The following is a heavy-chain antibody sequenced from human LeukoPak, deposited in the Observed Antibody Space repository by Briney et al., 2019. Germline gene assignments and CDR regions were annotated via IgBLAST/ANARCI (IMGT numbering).Heavy chain of an antibody. CDR2: ISWNSGSI. CDR3: AKDLVLRYFEGSLDY. V-gene: IGHV3-9*01. CDR1: GFTFDDYA. D-gene: IGHD3-9*01. Sequence: GGSLRLSCAASGFTFDDYAIHWVRQAPGKGLEWVSGISWNSGSIGYADSVKGRFTISRDNANNSLYLQMNSLRAEDTALYYCAKDLVLRYFEGSLDYWGQGTLVTVSS. J-gene: IGHJ4*02.